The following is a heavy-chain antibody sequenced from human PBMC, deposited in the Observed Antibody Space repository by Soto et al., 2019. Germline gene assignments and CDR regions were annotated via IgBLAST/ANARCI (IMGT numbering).Heavy chain of an antibody. J-gene: IGHJ4*02. Sequence: SETLSLTCAVSGGSISSGGYSWSWIRQPPGKGLEWVGYIYHSGSTYYNPSLKSRVTISVDTSKNQFSLKLSSVTAADTAVYYCARDPGYSYGLEYWGQGTLVTVSS. D-gene: IGHD5-18*01. CDR2: IYHSGST. V-gene: IGHV4-30-2*01. CDR3: ARDPGYSYGLEY. CDR1: GGSISSGGYS.